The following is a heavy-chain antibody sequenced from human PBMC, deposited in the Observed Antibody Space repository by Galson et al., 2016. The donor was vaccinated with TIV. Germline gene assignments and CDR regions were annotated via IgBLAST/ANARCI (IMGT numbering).Heavy chain of an antibody. V-gene: IGHV1-58*01. J-gene: IGHJ1*01. CDR3: VVGVETYCGGDYCYHSDDDFQH. CDR2: IVVASGNT. CDR1: GFTFTNSA. D-gene: IGHD2-21*01. Sequence: SVKVSCKASGFTFTNSAVQWVRQARGQPLEWIGWIVVASGNTNYAQKFQERITITRDMSTRTAYLDLSSLRVEDTAVYYCVVGVETYCGGDYCYHSDDDFQHGGQVTRLTASS.